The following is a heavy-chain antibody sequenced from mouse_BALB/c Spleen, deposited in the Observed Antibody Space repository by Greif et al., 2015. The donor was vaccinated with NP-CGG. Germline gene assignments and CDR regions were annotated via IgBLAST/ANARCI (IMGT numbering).Heavy chain of an antibody. V-gene: IGHV14-3*02. CDR2: IDPANGNT. CDR3: ARSGYYGSSYWYFDV. D-gene: IGHD1-1*01. Sequence: VQLKHSGAELVKPGASVKLSCTASGFNIKDTYMHWVKQRPEQGLEWIGRIDPANGNTKYDPKFQGKATITADTSSNTAYLQLSSLTSEDTAVYYCARSGYYGSSYWYFDVWGAGTTVTVSS. J-gene: IGHJ1*01. CDR1: GFNIKDTY.